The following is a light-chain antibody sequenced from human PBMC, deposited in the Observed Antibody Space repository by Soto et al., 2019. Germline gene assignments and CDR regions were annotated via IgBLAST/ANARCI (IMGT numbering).Light chain of an antibody. CDR3: QSYDTSLSAWV. Sequence: QSVLTQPPSVSGAPGQRVSISCIGSSSNIGTHYDVHWYQQLPGTAPKLLIYGNSNRPSGVPDRFSGSKSGTSASLAITGLQAEDEADCYCQSYDTSLSAWVFGGGTKLTVL. J-gene: IGLJ2*01. CDR1: SSNIGTHYD. CDR2: GNS. V-gene: IGLV1-40*01.